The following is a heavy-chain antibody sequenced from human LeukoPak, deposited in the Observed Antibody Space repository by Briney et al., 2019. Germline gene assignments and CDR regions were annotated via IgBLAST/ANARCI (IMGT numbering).Heavy chain of an antibody. CDR2: IYPGDSDT. CDR1: GYNFANYW. Sequence: GESLKISCKGSGYNFANYWIGWVRQMPGKGLEWMGIIYPGDSDTTYSPSFRGQVTVSADKSISTAYLQWSSLKASDTAMYYCARDQNQDGYNIFDSWGQGTLVTVSS. D-gene: IGHD5-24*01. J-gene: IGHJ4*02. V-gene: IGHV5-51*01. CDR3: ARDQNQDGYNIFDS.